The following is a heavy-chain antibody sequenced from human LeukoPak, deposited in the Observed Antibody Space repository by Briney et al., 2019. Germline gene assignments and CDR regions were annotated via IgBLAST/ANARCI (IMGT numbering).Heavy chain of an antibody. Sequence: GASVKVSCKASGYTFTGYYMHWVRQAPGQGLEWMGRINPNSGGTNYAQKFQSRVTMTRDTSISTAYMELSRLRSDDTAVYYCARDLSNYYDSSGYYTPPIDYWGQGTLVTVSS. D-gene: IGHD3-22*01. CDR1: GYTFTGYY. CDR3: ARDLSNYYDSSGYYTPPIDY. CDR2: INPNSGGT. V-gene: IGHV1-2*06. J-gene: IGHJ4*02.